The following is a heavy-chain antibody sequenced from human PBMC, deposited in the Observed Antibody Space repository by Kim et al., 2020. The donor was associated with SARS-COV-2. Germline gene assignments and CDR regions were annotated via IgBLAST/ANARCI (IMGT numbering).Heavy chain of an antibody. CDR2: ISAYNGNT. CDR1: GYTFTSYG. D-gene: IGHD3-22*01. CDR3: ARANYYDSSGYNY. Sequence: ASVKVSCKASGYTFTSYGISWVRQAPGQGLEWMGWISAYNGNTNYAQKLQGRVTMTTDTATSTAYIELRSLRSDDTAVYYCARANYYDSSGYNYWGQGTLVTVSS. V-gene: IGHV1-18*01. J-gene: IGHJ4*02.